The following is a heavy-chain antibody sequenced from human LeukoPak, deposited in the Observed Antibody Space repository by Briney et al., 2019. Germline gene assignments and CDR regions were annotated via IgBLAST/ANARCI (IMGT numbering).Heavy chain of an antibody. J-gene: IGHJ4*02. CDR2: IDPSDSYT. CDR3: AAFRYCSGGSCYHADN. CDR1: GYSFTNYW. Sequence: GESLKISCKGSGYSFTNYWIGWVRQMPGKGLEWMGRIDPSDSYTNYSPSFQGHVTISADKSISTAYLQWSSLKASDIAMYYCAAFRYCSGGSCYHADNWGQGTLVTVSS. D-gene: IGHD2-15*01. V-gene: IGHV5-10-1*01.